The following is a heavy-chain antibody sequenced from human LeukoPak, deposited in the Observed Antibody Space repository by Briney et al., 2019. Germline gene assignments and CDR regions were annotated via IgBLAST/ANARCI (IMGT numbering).Heavy chain of an antibody. CDR1: GGTFSSYA. J-gene: IGHJ6*02. CDR2: IIPIFGTA. CDR3: ARSSWLLRYFDLLLSYYYYGMDV. V-gene: IGHV1-69*13. Sequence: SVKVSCKASGGTFSSYAISWVRQAPGQGLERMGGIIPIFGTANYAQKFQGRVTITADESTSTAYMELSSLRSEDTAVYYCARSSWLLRYFDLLLSYYYYGMDVWGQGTTVTVSS. D-gene: IGHD3-9*01.